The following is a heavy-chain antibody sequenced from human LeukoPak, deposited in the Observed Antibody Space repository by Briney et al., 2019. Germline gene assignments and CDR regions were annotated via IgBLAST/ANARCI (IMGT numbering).Heavy chain of an antibody. CDR3: ARHAYCGGDCFGGAFEI. CDR2: VYYSGST. CDR1: GGSISYYY. J-gene: IGHJ3*02. V-gene: IGHV4-59*08. D-gene: IGHD2-21*02. Sequence: PSETLSLTCTVSGGSISYYYWSWIRQPPGKGLKWIGYVYYSGSTSYNPSLKSRVTISLDTSKHQFSLKLNSVTAADTAVYYCARHAYCGGDCFGGAFEIWGQGTMVTVSS.